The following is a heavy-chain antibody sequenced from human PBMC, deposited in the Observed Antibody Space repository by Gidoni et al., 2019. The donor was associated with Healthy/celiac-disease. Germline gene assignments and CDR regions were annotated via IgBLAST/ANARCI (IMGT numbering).Heavy chain of an antibody. CDR1: GGSISSYY. D-gene: IGHD3-22*01. CDR3: ARGSHYYDSYYGMDV. J-gene: IGHJ6*02. CDR2: IYYSGST. V-gene: IGHV4-59*01. Sequence: QVQLQESGPGLVKPSETLSLTCTVSGGSISSYYWSWIRQPPGKGLEWIGYIYYSGSTNYNPSLKSRVTISVDTSKNQFSLKLSSVTAADTAVYYCARGSHYYDSYYGMDVWGQGTTVTVSS.